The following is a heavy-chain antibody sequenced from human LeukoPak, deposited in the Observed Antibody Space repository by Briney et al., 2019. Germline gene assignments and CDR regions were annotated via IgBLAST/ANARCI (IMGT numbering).Heavy chain of an antibody. CDR3: VSVRGYFDSSGSDY. Sequence: TGGSLRLSCSASGFTFSSYTIHWVRQAPGKGLVFVLAISNNGGNTYYADSVKGRFTISRDNSKNTVYLQMSSLRAEDTAVYYCVSVRGYFDSSGSDYWGQGTLVTVSS. V-gene: IGHV3-64D*06. CDR2: ISNNGGNT. J-gene: IGHJ4*02. CDR1: GFTFSSYT. D-gene: IGHD3-9*01.